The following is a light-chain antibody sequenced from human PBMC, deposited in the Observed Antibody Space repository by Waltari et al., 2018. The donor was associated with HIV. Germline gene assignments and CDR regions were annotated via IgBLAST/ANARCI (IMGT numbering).Light chain of an antibody. J-gene: IGKJ4*01. CDR1: QSVLYSSDNKNY. CDR2: WAS. CDR3: QQYYGIPT. Sequence: DIVMTQSPESLAVSLGERATLNCKSSQSVLYSSDNKNYLVWYQQKPGQPPKLLIYWASTLESGVPDRFSGSGSETDFTLTISSLQAEDVAVYYCQQYYGIPTFGAGTKVEIK. V-gene: IGKV4-1*01.